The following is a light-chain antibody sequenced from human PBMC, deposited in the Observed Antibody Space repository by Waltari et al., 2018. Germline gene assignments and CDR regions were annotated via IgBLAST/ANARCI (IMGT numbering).Light chain of an antibody. J-gene: IGLJ3*02. CDR3: CSYAGRATFAWV. CDR1: SLDFGILTL. Sequence: HSALTHPASVSGSPGQPITISSPEPSLDFGILTLLTCFQQRPGKAPKLIIFEVTQRPSGISDRFSGSRSGPTASLTISGLQAEDEADYYCCSYAGRATFAWVFGGGTKLTVL. CDR2: EVT. V-gene: IGLV2-23*02.